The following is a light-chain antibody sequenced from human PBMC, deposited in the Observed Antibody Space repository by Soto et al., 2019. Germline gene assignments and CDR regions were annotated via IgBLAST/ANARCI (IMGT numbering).Light chain of an antibody. Sequence: QSVLTQPPSVSAAPGQKVTISCSGSSSNIGNNYVSWYQQLPGTAPKLLIYENNKRPSGIPDRFSGSKSGTSATLGITGLQTGDEADYYCQSYESSLSGYVFGTGTKVTVL. V-gene: IGLV1-51*01. CDR1: SSNIGNNY. CDR3: QSYESSLSGYV. J-gene: IGLJ1*01. CDR2: ENN.